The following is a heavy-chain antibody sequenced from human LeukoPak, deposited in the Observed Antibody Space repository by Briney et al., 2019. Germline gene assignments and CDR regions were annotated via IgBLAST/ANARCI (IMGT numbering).Heavy chain of an antibody. CDR2: IYYSGST. D-gene: IGHD4-17*01. CDR1: GGSISSYY. J-gene: IGHJ5*02. Sequence: SETLSLTCTVSGGSISSYYWSWIRQPPGKGLEWIGYIYYSGSTNYNPSLKSRVTISVDTSKNQFSLKLSSVTAADTAVYYCARHTDYGDNWFDPWGQGTLVTVSS. V-gene: IGHV4-59*08. CDR3: ARHTDYGDNWFDP.